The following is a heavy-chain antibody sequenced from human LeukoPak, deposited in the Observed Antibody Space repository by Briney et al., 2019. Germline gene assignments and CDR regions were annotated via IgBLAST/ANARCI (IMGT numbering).Heavy chain of an antibody. V-gene: IGHV1-69*04. CDR3: ARVDQDPSGWYKEYYFDY. J-gene: IGHJ4*02. CDR1: GGTSSSYA. D-gene: IGHD6-19*01. CDR2: IIPILGIA. Sequence: SVKVSCKASGGTSSSYAISWVRQAPGQGLEWMGRIIPILGIANYAQKFQGRVTITADKSTSTAYMELSSLRSEDTAVYYCARVDQDPSGWYKEYYFDYWGRGTLVTVSS.